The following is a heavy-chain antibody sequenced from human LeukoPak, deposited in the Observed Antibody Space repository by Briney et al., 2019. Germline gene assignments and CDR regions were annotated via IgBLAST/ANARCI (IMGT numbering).Heavy chain of an antibody. CDR2: IYHSGGT. CDR3: AREGLAARPRGLDY. J-gene: IGHJ4*02. CDR1: GGSISSGGYG. D-gene: IGHD6-6*01. V-gene: IGHV4-30-2*01. Sequence: SETLSLTCTVSGGSISSGGYGWTWIRQPPGKGLEWIGYIYHSGGTYYNPSLKSRLTISVDSSKNQFSLNLSSVTAADTAVYYCAREGLAARPRGLDYWGQGTLVTVSS.